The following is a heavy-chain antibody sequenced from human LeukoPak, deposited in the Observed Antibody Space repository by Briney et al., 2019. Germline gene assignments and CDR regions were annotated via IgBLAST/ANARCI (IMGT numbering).Heavy chain of an antibody. CDR1: GFTFSIYG. CDR3: AKDSGANTAMDTFDF. D-gene: IGHD5-18*01. CDR2: ISYDGSNK. V-gene: IGHV3-30*18. J-gene: IGHJ4*02. Sequence: GGSLRLSCAASGFTFSIYGMHWVRQAPGKGLEWVAVISYDGSNKYYADSVKGRFTISRDNSKNTLYLQMNSLRAEDTAVYYCAKDSGANTAMDTFDFWGQGTLVTVSS.